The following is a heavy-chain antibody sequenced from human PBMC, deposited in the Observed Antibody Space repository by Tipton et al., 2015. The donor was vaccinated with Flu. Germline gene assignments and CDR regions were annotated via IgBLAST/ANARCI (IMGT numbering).Heavy chain of an antibody. V-gene: IGHV4-34*01. CDR2: IDHSETA. J-gene: IGHJ6*02. CDR1: VGSFSGYN. Sequence: TLSLTCVVSVGSFSGYNGMWIRQRPGKGLEWIGEIDHSETASYTPSLRGRVTMSLDVSKNQLSLKMTSVSAADTAVYYCARSFRVAVIGGLDVWGQGTTVTVSS. D-gene: IGHD2-21*01. CDR3: ARSFRVAVIGGLDV.